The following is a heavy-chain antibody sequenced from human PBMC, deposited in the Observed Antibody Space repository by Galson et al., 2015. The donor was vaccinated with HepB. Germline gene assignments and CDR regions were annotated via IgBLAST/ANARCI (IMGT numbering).Heavy chain of an antibody. CDR1: AGTFSSYT. J-gene: IGHJ6*02. Sequence: SVKVSCKASAGTFSSYTISWMRQAPGQGPEWMGGIIAIFGRTDYAQKFQGRVTIIADESTSTAYMEVSNLRSEDTAVYFCARGDDYSNTRGRQYYYCMDVWGQGTTVIVSS. CDR3: ARGDDYSNTRGRQYYYCMDV. CDR2: IIAIFGRT. V-gene: IGHV1-69*13. D-gene: IGHD4-11*01.